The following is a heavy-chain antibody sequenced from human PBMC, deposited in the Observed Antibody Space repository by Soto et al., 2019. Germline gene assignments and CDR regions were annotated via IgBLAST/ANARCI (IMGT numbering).Heavy chain of an antibody. D-gene: IGHD6-13*01. V-gene: IGHV3-21*01. CDR2: ISSSSSYI. Sequence: PGGSVRLSCAASGFTFSSYSMNWVRQAPGKGLEWVSSISSSSSYIYYADSVKGRFTISRDNAKNSLYLQMNSLRAEDTAVYYCATTYISSSWYHYYYYYGMDVWGQGTTVTVS. J-gene: IGHJ6*02. CDR1: GFTFSSYS. CDR3: ATTYISSSWYHYYYYYGMDV.